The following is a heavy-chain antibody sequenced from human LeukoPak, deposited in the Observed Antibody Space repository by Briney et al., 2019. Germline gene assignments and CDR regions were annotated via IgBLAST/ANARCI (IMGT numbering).Heavy chain of an antibody. D-gene: IGHD3-10*01. CDR3: ARSPTLLWFGELLWSDAFDI. V-gene: IGHV1-2*02. CDR1: GYTFTGYY. CDR2: INPNSGGT. J-gene: IGHJ3*02. Sequence: ASVKVSCKASGYTFTGYYMHWVRQAPGQGLEWMGWINPNSGGTNYAQKFQGRVTMTRDTSISTAYIEMSRLRSDDAAVYYCARSPTLLWFGELLWSDAFDIWGQGTMVTVSS.